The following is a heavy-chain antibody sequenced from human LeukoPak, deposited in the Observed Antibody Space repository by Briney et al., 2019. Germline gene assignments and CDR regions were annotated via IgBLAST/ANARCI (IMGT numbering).Heavy chain of an antibody. D-gene: IGHD3-16*01. CDR1: GLXFSNYA. J-gene: IGHJ4*02. CDR3: SKGISIDIMIGLDY. V-gene: IGHV3-23*01. CDR2: ISGPGDST. Sequence: GGSLRLSCAASGLXFSNYAMSWVRQAPGQGPESVSSISGPGDSTFYADSVKGRFTISRDNSKNTLYLQMNSLRAEDTALYYCSKGISIDIMIGLDYWGQGILVTVSS.